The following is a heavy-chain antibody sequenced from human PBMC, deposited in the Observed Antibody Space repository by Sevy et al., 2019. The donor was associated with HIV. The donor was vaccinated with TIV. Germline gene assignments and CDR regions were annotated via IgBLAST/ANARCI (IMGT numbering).Heavy chain of an antibody. CDR2: IYTSGNT. Sequence: SETLSLTCTVSGGSISSGSYHWSWIRQPAGKGLEWIGRIYTSGNTNYNPSLKSRVTMSVDPSKNQFSLKLSSVTAADTDVNYCARAETGYSYVPPFDYWGQGTLVTVSS. J-gene: IGHJ4*02. V-gene: IGHV4-61*02. CDR1: GGSISSGSYH. CDR3: ARAETGYSYVPPFDY. D-gene: IGHD5-18*01.